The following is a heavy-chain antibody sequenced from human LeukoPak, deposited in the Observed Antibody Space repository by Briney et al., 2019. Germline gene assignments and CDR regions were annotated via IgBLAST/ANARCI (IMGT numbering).Heavy chain of an antibody. CDR1: GFTFSNYG. V-gene: IGHV3-30*02. Sequence: GGSLRLSCATSGFTFSNYGIHWVLQAPGKGLEWVAFIRYNGSNKYYADSVKGRFTISRDNSKNTLYLQMNSLSTEDTALYYCAKRYCSGGNCFSEALDYWGQGTLVTVSS. CDR2: IRYNGSNK. J-gene: IGHJ4*02. CDR3: AKRYCSGGNCFSEALDY. D-gene: IGHD2-15*01.